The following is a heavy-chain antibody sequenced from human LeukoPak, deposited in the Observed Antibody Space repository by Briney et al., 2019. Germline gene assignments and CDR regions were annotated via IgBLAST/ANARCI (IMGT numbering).Heavy chain of an antibody. CDR1: GFTFSSYS. D-gene: IGHD6-13*01. CDR2: ISSSSSYI. J-gene: IGHJ4*02. CDR3: ASMDSSWYRPVDY. Sequence: PGGSLRLSCAASGFTFSSYSMNWVRQAPGEGLEWVSSISSSSSYIYYADSVKGRFTISRDNAKNSLYLQMNSLRAEDTAVYYCASMDSSWYRPVDYWGQGTLVTVSS. V-gene: IGHV3-21*01.